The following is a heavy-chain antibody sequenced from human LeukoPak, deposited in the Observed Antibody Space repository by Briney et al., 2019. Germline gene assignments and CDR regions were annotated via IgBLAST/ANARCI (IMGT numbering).Heavy chain of an antibody. D-gene: IGHD4-17*01. J-gene: IGHJ5*02. CDR2: IYTSGST. CDR1: GGSISSGSYY. V-gene: IGHV4-61*02. CDR3: ARIGTSTVHDMRVYWFDP. Sequence: SQTLSLTGTVSGGSISSGSYYWSWIRQPAGKGLEWIGRIYTSGSTNYNPSLKSRVTMSVDTSKNQFSLKLSSVTAADTAVYYCARIGTSTVHDMRVYWFDPWGQGTLVTVSS.